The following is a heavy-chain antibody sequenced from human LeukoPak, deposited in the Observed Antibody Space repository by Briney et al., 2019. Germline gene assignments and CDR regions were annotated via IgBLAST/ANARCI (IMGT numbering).Heavy chain of an antibody. J-gene: IGHJ6*02. Sequence: GESLKISCQGSGSRFTSYWIGWVRQLPGKGLEWMGIIYPGESDTRYSPSFQGQVTISADKSISTAYFQWSSLNASDSAMYYCARHQTTVVTPPTFYGMDVWGQGTMVTVSS. D-gene: IGHD4-23*01. CDR3: ARHQTTVVTPPTFYGMDV. CDR2: IYPGESDT. CDR1: GSRFTSYW. V-gene: IGHV5-51*01.